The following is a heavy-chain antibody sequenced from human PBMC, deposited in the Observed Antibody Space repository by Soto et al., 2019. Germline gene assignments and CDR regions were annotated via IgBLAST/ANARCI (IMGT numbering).Heavy chain of an antibody. V-gene: IGHV4-61*01. Sequence: PSETLSLTCTASGGSVSSGSYYWSWIRQPPGKGLEWIGYIYYSGSTNYNPSLKSRVTISVDTSKNQFSLKLSSVTAADTAVYYCARDLMTNNVDYWGQGTLVTVSS. D-gene: IGHD4-17*01. CDR2: IYYSGST. CDR3: ARDLMTNNVDY. J-gene: IGHJ4*02. CDR1: GGSVSSGSYY.